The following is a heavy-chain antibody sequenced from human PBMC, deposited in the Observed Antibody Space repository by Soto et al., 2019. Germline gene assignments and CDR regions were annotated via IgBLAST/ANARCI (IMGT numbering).Heavy chain of an antibody. J-gene: IGHJ5*02. CDR2: IHDSGNT. CDR3: ARRGCGSTRCQNWFDP. D-gene: IGHD2-2*01. Sequence: PSETLSLTCTVFGGSVSVGDYLWSWSRQRPGKGLEWIVYIHDSGNTYYNPSLKSRVTISLDTSKNQFSLKVTSMTAADTAVYFCARRGCGSTRCQNWFDPWGQGTLVTVSS. CDR1: GGSVSVGDYL. V-gene: IGHV4-30-4*01.